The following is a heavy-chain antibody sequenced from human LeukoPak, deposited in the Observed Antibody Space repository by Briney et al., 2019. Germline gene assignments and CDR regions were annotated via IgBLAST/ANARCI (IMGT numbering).Heavy chain of an antibody. Sequence: GASVKVSCKASGGTFSSYDISWVRQAPGQGLEWMGGIMPISGTANYAQKLQGRVTMTTDTSTSTAYMELRSLRSDDTAVYYCAGSLGYCTSNVCYLKYWGQGTLVTVSS. J-gene: IGHJ4*02. D-gene: IGHD2-8*01. CDR3: AGSLGYCTSNVCYLKY. CDR1: GGTFSSYD. CDR2: IMPISGTA. V-gene: IGHV1-69*05.